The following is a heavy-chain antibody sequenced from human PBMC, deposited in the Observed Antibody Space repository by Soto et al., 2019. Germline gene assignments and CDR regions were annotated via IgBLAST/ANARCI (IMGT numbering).Heavy chain of an antibody. D-gene: IGHD4-4*01. CDR1: GGSISSGGYS. CDR2: IYHSGST. Sequence: SETLSLTCAVSGGSISSGGYSWSWIRQPPGKGLEWIGYIYHSGSTYYNPSLKSRVTISVDRSKNQFSLKLSSVTAADTAVYYCARGGSRSVTTVTNNWFDPWGQGTLVTVYS. V-gene: IGHV4-30-2*01. J-gene: IGHJ5*02. CDR3: ARGGSRSVTTVTNNWFDP.